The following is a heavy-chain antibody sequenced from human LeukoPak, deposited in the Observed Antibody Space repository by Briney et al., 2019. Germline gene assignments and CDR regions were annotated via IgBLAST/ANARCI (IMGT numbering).Heavy chain of an antibody. CDR2: INPNSGGA. V-gene: IGHV1-2*06. J-gene: IGHJ3*02. Sequence: GASVKVSCKASGYTFTSYYIHWVRQAPGQGLEWMGRINPNSGGADYAQKFQGRVSMTRDTSISTAYMELSSLRSDDTAVYYCARGPRLDSSGWYYGAFDIWGQGTMVTVS. D-gene: IGHD6-19*01. CDR1: GYTFTSYY. CDR3: ARGPRLDSSGWYYGAFDI.